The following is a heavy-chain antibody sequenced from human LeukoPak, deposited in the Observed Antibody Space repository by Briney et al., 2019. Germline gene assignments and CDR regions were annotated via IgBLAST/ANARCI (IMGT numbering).Heavy chain of an antibody. CDR2: ISYDGSNK. Sequence: GGSLRLPCAASGFTFSSYGMHWVRQAPGKGLEWVAVISYDGSNKYYADSVKGRFTISRDNSKNTLYLQMNSLRAEDTAVYYCANWGYFDYWGQGTLVTVSS. V-gene: IGHV3-30*18. J-gene: IGHJ4*02. CDR3: ANWGYFDY. CDR1: GFTFSSYG. D-gene: IGHD3-16*01.